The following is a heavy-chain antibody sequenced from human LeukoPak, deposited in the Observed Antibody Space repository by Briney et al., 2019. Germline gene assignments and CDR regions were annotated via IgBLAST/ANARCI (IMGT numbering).Heavy chain of an antibody. CDR2: ISGSGGAT. CDR3: ARDNYYDSGGYYYPGYFDC. CDR1: GFTFSSYA. Sequence: PGGSLRLSCAASGFTFSSYAMSWVRQAPGKGLEWVSAISGSGGATYYADSVKGRFTISRDNSKNTLYLQMNSLRAEDTAVCYCARDNYYDSGGYYYPGYFDCWGQGTLVTVSS. J-gene: IGHJ4*02. V-gene: IGHV3-23*01. D-gene: IGHD3-22*01.